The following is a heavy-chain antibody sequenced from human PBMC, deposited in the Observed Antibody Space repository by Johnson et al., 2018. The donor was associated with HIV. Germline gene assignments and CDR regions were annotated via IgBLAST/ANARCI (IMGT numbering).Heavy chain of an antibody. D-gene: IGHD2-2*01. CDR1: GFTVSSNY. CDR2: IYSGGTT. CDR3: AREGGDCSSTSCYQDAFDI. J-gene: IGHJ3*02. V-gene: IGHV3-66*03. Sequence: VQLVESGGGLIQPGGSLRLSCAVSGFTVSSNYMSWVRQAPGKGLEWVSVIYSGGTTNYADSVKGRFTISRDNSKNTLYLQMNSLGAEDTAVYYCAREGGDCSSTSCYQDAFDIWGQGTMVTVSS.